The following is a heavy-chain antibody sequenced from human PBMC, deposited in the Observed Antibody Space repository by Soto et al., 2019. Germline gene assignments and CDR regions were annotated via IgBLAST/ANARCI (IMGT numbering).Heavy chain of an antibody. J-gene: IGHJ6*02. CDR1: GGSISSYY. V-gene: IGHV4-59*01. D-gene: IGHD3-3*01. Sequence: SETLSLTCTVSGGSISSYYWCWIRQPQGPGLGWIRYNYYSSNTNYNPTRKIPVTVATDTSKYQFSLKLISVAAADAAFYYSAREKNMYRDFWRGKTGDIDVWGQGTTVTVSS. CDR3: AREKNMYRDFWRGKTGDIDV. CDR2: NYYSSNT.